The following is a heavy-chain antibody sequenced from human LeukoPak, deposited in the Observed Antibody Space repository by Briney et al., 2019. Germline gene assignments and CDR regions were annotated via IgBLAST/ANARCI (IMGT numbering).Heavy chain of an antibody. CDR1: GGSINSYY. CDR2: VSDTGST. CDR3: ARTTTTFDD. D-gene: IGHD4-11*01. J-gene: IGHJ4*01. V-gene: IGHV4-59*01. Sequence: PSETLSLTCTVSGGSINSYYWIWIPQPPGKGLEWIGYVSDTGSTNYNPSLKSRVTISVGTSKNQFYLKLTSVTAADTAVYYCARTTTTFDDWGHGTLVTVSS.